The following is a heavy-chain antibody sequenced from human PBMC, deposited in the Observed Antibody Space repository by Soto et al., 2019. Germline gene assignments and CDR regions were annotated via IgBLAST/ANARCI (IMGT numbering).Heavy chain of an antibody. V-gene: IGHV4-39*02. CDR2: IYYSGGT. CDR1: GGSISSSSYY. J-gene: IGHJ5*02. Sequence: HLQLQESGPGLVKPSETLSLTCTVSGGSISSSSYYWGWIRQPRGKGLEWIGSIYYSGGTYYNPSLKSRVTISADTSKNHFSLNLSSVTAADPAVYYCARENITRTISWFDPRGQGTQITVSS. D-gene: IGHD1-7*01. CDR3: ARENITRTISWFDP.